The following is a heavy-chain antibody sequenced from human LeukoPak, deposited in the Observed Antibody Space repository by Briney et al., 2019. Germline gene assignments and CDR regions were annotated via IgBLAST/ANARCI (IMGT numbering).Heavy chain of an antibody. D-gene: IGHD2-2*01. V-gene: IGHV3-48*03. J-gene: IGHJ6*02. CDR2: IGIIGSTI. Sequence: PGGSLRLSCAASGFTFSSYEMNWVRQAPGKGLEWVSYIGIIGSTIYYADSVKGRFTISRDNAKNSLYLQMNSLRAEDTAVYYCARDQSYQGYYGMDVWGQGTTVTVSS. CDR3: ARDQSYQGYYGMDV. CDR1: GFTFSSYE.